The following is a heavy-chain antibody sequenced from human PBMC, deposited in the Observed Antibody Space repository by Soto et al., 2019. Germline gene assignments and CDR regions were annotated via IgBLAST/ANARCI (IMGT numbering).Heavy chain of an antibody. J-gene: IGHJ6*02. Sequence: QVQVQQWGAGLLKPSETLSLTCAVYGGSFSGYYWSWIRQPPGKGLKWIGEISHSGSTNYNPSLKSRLTISVDTSKNQFSLKLSSATAADTAVYYCARGIRVGATFYGMDVWGQGTTVTVSS. D-gene: IGHD1-26*01. CDR1: GGSFSGYY. CDR3: ARGIRVGATFYGMDV. CDR2: ISHSGST. V-gene: IGHV4-34*01.